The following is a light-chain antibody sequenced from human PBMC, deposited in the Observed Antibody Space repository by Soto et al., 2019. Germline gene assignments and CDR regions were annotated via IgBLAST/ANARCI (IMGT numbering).Light chain of an antibody. Sequence: IQMTQSPNTLSVSVGASARITCRASENVNGHLAWYQQRPGKAPKLLIYEASILESGVPSRFSGSGYGTEFTLTINGLLPEDFVTYYCQQYNNWPSFGQGTKVDIK. J-gene: IGKJ1*01. CDR1: ENVNGH. V-gene: IGKV1-5*03. CDR3: QQYNNWPS. CDR2: EAS.